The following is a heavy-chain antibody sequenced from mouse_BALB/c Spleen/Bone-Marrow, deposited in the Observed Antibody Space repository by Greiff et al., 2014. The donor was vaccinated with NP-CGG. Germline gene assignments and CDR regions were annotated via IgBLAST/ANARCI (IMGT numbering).Heavy chain of an antibody. CDR1: GFSLTSYG. Sequence: QVQLKESGPGLVAPSQSLSITCTVSGFSLTSYGVHWVRQPPGKGLKWLGVIWADGSTNYNSALMSRLSISKDNSKSQVFLKMNSLQTDDTAMYYCSRITTATGAMDYWGQGTSVTVSS. CDR3: SRITTATGAMDY. D-gene: IGHD1-2*01. J-gene: IGHJ4*01. V-gene: IGHV2-9*02. CDR2: IWADGST.